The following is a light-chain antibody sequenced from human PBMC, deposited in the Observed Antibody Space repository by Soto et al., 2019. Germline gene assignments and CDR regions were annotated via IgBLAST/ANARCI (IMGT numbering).Light chain of an antibody. CDR1: SSNIGSNY. Sequence: QAVVTQPPSASGTPGQRVTISCSGSSSNIGSNYVYWYQQLPGTAPKLLIYRNNQRPSGVPDRFSGSKSGTSPSLAISGLRSEDEADYYCAAWDDSLSGVVFGGGTQLTVL. J-gene: IGLJ2*01. CDR3: AAWDDSLSGVV. V-gene: IGLV1-47*01. CDR2: RNN.